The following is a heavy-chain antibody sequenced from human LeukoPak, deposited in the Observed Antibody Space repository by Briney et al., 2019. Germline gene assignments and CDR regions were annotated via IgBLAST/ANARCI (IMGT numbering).Heavy chain of an antibody. J-gene: IGHJ4*02. CDR3: ARDLQPHMVRSTLFDY. Sequence: GGSLRLSCAASGFTFSSYAMHWVRQAPGKGLEWVAVISYDGSNKYYADSVKGRFTISRDNSKNALYLQMNSLRADDTAVYYCARDLQPHMVRSTLFDYWGQGTLVTVSS. D-gene: IGHD3-10*01. CDR2: ISYDGSNK. V-gene: IGHV3-30*04. CDR1: GFTFSSYA.